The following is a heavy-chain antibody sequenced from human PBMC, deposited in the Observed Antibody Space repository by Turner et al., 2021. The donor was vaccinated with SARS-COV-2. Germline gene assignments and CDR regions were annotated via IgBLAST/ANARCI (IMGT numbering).Heavy chain of an antibody. CDR2: IWYDGSNK. V-gene: IGHV3-33*01. D-gene: IGHD4-17*01. CDR1: GFTFSSDG. CDR3: ARGAHGDYEDAFDI. Sequence: QVQLVESGGGVVQPGRSLRLSCAASGFTFSSDGMHWVLQAPGKGLEWVAVIWYDGSNKFYADSVKGRFTISRDNSKNTLYLQMNSLRAEDTAVYYCARGAHGDYEDAFDIWGQGTLVTISS. J-gene: IGHJ3*02.